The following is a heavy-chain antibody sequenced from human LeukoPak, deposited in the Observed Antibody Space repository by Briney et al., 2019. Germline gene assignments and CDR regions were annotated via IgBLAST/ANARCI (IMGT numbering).Heavy chain of an antibody. Sequence: KTSETLSLTCTVSGGSISSYYWSWIRQPPGKGLEWIGYIYYSGSTNYNPSLKSRVTISVDTSKNQFSLKLSSVTAADTAVYYCAGSLEWLLYFYYWGQGTLVTVSS. CDR1: GGSISSYY. CDR2: IYYSGST. CDR3: AGSLEWLLYFYY. D-gene: IGHD3-3*01. J-gene: IGHJ4*02. V-gene: IGHV4-59*08.